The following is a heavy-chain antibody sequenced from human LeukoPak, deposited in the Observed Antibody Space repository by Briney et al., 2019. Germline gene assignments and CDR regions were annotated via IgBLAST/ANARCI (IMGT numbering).Heavy chain of an antibody. D-gene: IGHD2-15*01. Sequence: ASVKVSCKASGGTFSSYAISRVRQAPGQGLEWMGGIIPIFGTANYAQKFQGRVTITADESTSTAYMELSSLRSEDTAVYYCARVRGVATDVLDIWGQGTTVTVSS. CDR3: ARVRGVATDVLDI. V-gene: IGHV1-69*13. J-gene: IGHJ3*02. CDR1: GGTFSSYA. CDR2: IIPIFGTA.